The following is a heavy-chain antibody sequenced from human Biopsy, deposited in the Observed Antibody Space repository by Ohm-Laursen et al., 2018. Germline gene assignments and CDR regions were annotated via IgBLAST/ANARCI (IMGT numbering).Heavy chain of an antibody. V-gene: IGHV3-33*06. CDR2: LWYDGTNK. J-gene: IGHJ6*02. CDR3: AKINPSSIYYYYGMDV. CDR1: GFSFSSYG. Sequence: SLRLSCTASGFSFSSYGMHWVRQAPGKGLEWVAVLWYDGTNKYYADSVKGRFTISRDNSKNTLYLQLNSLRAEDTTLYYCAKINPSSIYYYYGMDVWGQGTTVTVSS.